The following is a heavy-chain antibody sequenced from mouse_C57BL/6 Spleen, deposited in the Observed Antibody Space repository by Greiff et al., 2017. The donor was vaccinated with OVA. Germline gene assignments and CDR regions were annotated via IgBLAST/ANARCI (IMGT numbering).Heavy chain of an antibody. V-gene: IGHV1-18*01. J-gene: IGHJ1*03. CDR1: GYTFTDYN. Sequence: VLLKESGPELVKPGASVKIPCKASGYTFTDYNMDWVKQSHGKSLEWIGDINPNNGGTIYNQKFKGKATLTVDKSSSTAYMELRSLTSEDTAVYYCALLRRDFDVWGTGTTVTVSS. CDR2: INPNNGGT. CDR3: ALLRRDFDV. D-gene: IGHD1-1*01.